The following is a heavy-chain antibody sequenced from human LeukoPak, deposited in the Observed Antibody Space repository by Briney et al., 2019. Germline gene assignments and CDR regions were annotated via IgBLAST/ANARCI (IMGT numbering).Heavy chain of an antibody. CDR1: GGSISSSSSY. D-gene: IGHD6-13*01. J-gene: IGHJ4*02. V-gene: IGHV4-39*01. Sequence: SETLSLTCTVSGGSISSSSSYWGWIRQPPGKGLECIGSIYYSGSTYYNPSLKSRVTISVDTSKNQFSLKLSSVTAADTAVYYYARQVEYSSSWFDYWGQGTLVTVSS. CDR3: ARQVEYSSSWFDY. CDR2: IYYSGST.